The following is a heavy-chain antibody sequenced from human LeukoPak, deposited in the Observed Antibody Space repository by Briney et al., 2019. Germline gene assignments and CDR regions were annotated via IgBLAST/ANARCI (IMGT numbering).Heavy chain of an antibody. CDR3: ARGGLPSAIDWFDP. V-gene: IGHV3-21*01. CDR2: ISTRSEYI. CDR1: GFTFRTYS. Sequence: GGSLRLSCAASGFTFRTYSMNWVRQTPGKGLEWVSSISTRSEYIYYAGSVKGRFTISRDNAKNSLYLQMTSLRAEDTAVYYCARGGLPSAIDWFDPWGQGTLVTVSS. D-gene: IGHD2-2*02. J-gene: IGHJ5*02.